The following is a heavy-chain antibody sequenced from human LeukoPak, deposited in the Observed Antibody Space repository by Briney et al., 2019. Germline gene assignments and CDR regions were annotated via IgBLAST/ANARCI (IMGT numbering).Heavy chain of an antibody. CDR3: ARLLTVMYFDY. J-gene: IGHJ4*02. D-gene: IGHD4-17*01. CDR2: IYYSGST. Sequence: SETLSLTCTVSGGSIGTYYWSWIRQTPGKGLEWIGYIYYSGSTSYNPSLKSRVTISVDTSKKQFSLKLSSVTAADTAVYYCARLLTVMYFDYWGQGTLVTVSS. V-gene: IGHV4-59*08. CDR1: GGSIGTYY.